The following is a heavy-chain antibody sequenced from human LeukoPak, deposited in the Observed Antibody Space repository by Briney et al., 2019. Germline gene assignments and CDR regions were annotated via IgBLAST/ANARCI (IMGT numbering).Heavy chain of an antibody. CDR1: GGSLSSGGYS. CDR3: ARGVMTTLKTDP. Sequence: PSETLSLTCAVSGGSLSSGGYSWSWIRQPPGTGLEWIGYIYHSGSTYYNPSLKSRVTISVYRSKNQFSLKLRSVTAADTAVYYCARGVMTTLKTDPWGQGTLVTVSS. V-gene: IGHV4-30-2*01. D-gene: IGHD4-11*01. CDR2: IYHSGST. J-gene: IGHJ5*02.